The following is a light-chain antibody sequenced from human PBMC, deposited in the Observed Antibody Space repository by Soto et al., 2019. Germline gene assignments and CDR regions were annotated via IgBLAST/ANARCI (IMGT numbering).Light chain of an antibody. CDR3: QAWDSNTLV. V-gene: IGLV3-1*01. J-gene: IGLJ2*01. Sequence: SYELTQPPSLSVSPGQPASITCSGDKLGDKYACWYQQRPGQSPGLVIYQDNKRPSGIPERFSGSNSGNTATLTITGTQAMDEADYYCQAWDSNTLVFGGGTKLTVL. CDR1: KLGDKY. CDR2: QDN.